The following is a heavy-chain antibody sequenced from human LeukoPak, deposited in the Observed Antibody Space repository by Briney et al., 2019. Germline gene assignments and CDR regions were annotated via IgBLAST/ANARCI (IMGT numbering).Heavy chain of an antibody. CDR2: ISWNSGNI. J-gene: IGHJ4*02. V-gene: IGHV3-9*01. D-gene: IGHD4-23*01. Sequence: GGSLRLSCAASGFTFDDYAMHWVRQAPGKGLEWVSGISWNSGNINYADSVKGRFTISRDNAKNSLYLQMYSLRAEDTALYYCAKDIGVVTPFYYFDYWGQGTLVTVSS. CDR1: GFTFDDYA. CDR3: AKDIGVVTPFYYFDY.